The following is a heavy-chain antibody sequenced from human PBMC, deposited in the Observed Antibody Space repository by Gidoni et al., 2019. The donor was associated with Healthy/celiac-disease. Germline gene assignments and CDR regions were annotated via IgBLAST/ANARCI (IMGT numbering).Heavy chain of an antibody. CDR1: GFTFSSYA. V-gene: IGHV3-23*01. D-gene: IGHD5-12*01. CDR3: AKGGMATIIGDAFDI. CDR2: IGGSGGST. J-gene: IGHJ3*02. Sequence: EVQLLESGGGLVQPGGSLRLSCAASGFTFSSYAMSWVRQAPGKGLEWVSAIGGSGGSTYDADSVKGRFTISRDNSKNTLYLQMNSLRAEDTAVYYCAKGGMATIIGDAFDIWGQGTMVTVSS.